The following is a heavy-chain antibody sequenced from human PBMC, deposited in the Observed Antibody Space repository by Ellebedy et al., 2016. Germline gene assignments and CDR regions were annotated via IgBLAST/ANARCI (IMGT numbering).Heavy chain of an antibody. Sequence: GESLKISXAASGFTFSSYGMHWVRQAPGKGLEWVAVISYDGSNKYYADSVKGRFTISRDNSKNTLYLQMNSLRAEDTAVYYCARAARGYYYMDVWGKGTTVTVSS. CDR2: ISYDGSNK. CDR3: ARAARGYYYMDV. V-gene: IGHV3-30*03. CDR1: GFTFSSYG. J-gene: IGHJ6*03.